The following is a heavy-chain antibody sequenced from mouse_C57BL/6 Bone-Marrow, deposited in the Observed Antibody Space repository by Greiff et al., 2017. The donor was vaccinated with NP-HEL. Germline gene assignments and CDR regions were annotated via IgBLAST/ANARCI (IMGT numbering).Heavy chain of an antibody. J-gene: IGHJ2*01. V-gene: IGHV1-81*01. Sequence: VQLVESGAELARPGASVKLSCKASGYTFTSYGISWVKQRTGQGLEWIGEIYPRSGNTYYNEKFKGKATLTADKSSSTAYMELRSLTSEDSAVYFCARFWLRRPDYWGKGTTLTVSS. D-gene: IGHD2-2*01. CDR1: GYTFTSYG. CDR2: IYPRSGNT. CDR3: ARFWLRRPDY.